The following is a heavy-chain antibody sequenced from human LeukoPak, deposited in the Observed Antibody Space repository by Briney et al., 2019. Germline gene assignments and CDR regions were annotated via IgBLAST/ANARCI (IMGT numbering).Heavy chain of an antibody. Sequence: ASVKVTCKASGYTFTSYGISWVRQSPGQGLEWMGWISAYNGNTNYAQKLQGRVTMTTDTSTSTAYMELSSLRSEDTAVYYCASGSPGADSYYYDSSGSLRPPFDYWGQGTLVTVSS. J-gene: IGHJ4*02. V-gene: IGHV1-18*01. D-gene: IGHD3-22*01. CDR2: ISAYNGNT. CDR1: GYTFTSYG. CDR3: ASGSPGADSYYYDSSGSLRPPFDY.